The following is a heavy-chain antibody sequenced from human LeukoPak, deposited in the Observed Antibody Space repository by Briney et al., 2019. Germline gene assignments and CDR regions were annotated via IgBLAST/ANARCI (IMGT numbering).Heavy chain of an antibody. D-gene: IGHD2-15*01. CDR2: IKQDGSEK. CDR1: GFTFSNYW. V-gene: IGHV3-7*01. J-gene: IGHJ4*02. CDR3: ARDLDGGDY. Sequence: GGSLRLSCAASGFTFSNYWMSWVRQAPGKGLEWVANIKQDGSEKYYVDSVKDRFTISRDNAKNSLYLQVNSLRAEDTAVYYCARDLDGGDYWGQGTLVTVSP.